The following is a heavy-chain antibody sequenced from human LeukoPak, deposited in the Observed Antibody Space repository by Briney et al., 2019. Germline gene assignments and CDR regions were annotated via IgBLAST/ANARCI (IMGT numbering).Heavy chain of an antibody. CDR3: ARHDYYGSGSFYYMDV. D-gene: IGHD3-10*01. Sequence: PSETLSLTCAVYGGSFSGYYWSWIRQPPGKGLEWIGEINHSGSTNYNPSLKSRVTISVDTSKNQFSLKLSSVTAADTAVYYCARHDYYGSGSFYYMDVWGKGTTVTVFS. CDR2: INHSGST. V-gene: IGHV4-34*01. CDR1: GGSFSGYY. J-gene: IGHJ6*03.